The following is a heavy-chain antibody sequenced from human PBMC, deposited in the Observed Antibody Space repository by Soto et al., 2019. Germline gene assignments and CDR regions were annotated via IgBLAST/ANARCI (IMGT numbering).Heavy chain of an antibody. CDR3: AKKKPDYYDSSGYYLGDYYYGMDV. V-gene: IGHV3-30*18. Sequence: QVQLVESGGGVVQPGRSLRLSCAASGFTFSSYGMHWVRQAPGKGLEWVAVISYDGSNKYYADSVKGRFTISRDNSKNTLYLQMNSLRAEDTAVYYCAKKKPDYYDSSGYYLGDYYYGMDVWGQGTTVTVSS. CDR2: ISYDGSNK. J-gene: IGHJ6*02. D-gene: IGHD3-22*01. CDR1: GFTFSSYG.